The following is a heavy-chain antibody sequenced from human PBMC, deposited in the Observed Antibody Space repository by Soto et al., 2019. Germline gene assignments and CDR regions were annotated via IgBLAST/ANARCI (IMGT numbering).Heavy chain of an antibody. Sequence: PGGSLRLSCAASGFTVSSNYMSWVRQAPGKGLERVSVIYSGGSTNYADSVKGRLTISRDNSKNALYLQMNSLRAEDTAVYYCASSQYSSSDGMDVWGQGTTVTVSS. CDR1: GFTVSSNY. J-gene: IGHJ6*02. CDR2: IYSGGST. D-gene: IGHD6-6*01. V-gene: IGHV3-53*01. CDR3: ASSQYSSSDGMDV.